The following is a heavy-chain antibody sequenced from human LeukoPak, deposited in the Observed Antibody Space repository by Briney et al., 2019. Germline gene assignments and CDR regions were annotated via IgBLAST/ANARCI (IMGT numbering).Heavy chain of an antibody. J-gene: IGHJ3*02. CDR1: GFTFSSYW. CDR2: ISSSSSYI. CDR3: ARDLIIWGASLLGAFDI. Sequence: GGSLRLSCAASGFTFSSYWMHWVRQAPGKGLEWVSSISSSSSYIYYADSVKGRFTISRDNAKNSLYLQMNSLRAEDTAVYYCARDLIIWGASLLGAFDIWGQGTMVTVSS. D-gene: IGHD3-16*01. V-gene: IGHV3-21*01.